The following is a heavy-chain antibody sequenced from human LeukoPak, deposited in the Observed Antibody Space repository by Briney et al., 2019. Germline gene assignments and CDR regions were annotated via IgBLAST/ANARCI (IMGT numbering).Heavy chain of an antibody. V-gene: IGHV3-21*01. CDR1: GFTFSNYA. Sequence: GGSLRLSCVASGFTFSNYAMTWVRQAPGKGLEWVSSISSSSSYIYYADSVKGRFTISRDNAKNSLYLQMNSLRAEDTAVYYCARGVTPNFDYWGQGTLVTVSS. J-gene: IGHJ4*02. CDR3: ARGVTPNFDY. D-gene: IGHD5-18*01. CDR2: ISSSSSYI.